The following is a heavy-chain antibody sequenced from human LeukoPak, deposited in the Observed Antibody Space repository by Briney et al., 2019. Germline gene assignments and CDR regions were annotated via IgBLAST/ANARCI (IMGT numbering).Heavy chain of an antibody. V-gene: IGHV4-39*07. CDR2: IYYSGST. Sequence: SETLSLTCTVSGGSISSSSYYWGWIRQPPGKGLEWIGSIYYSGSTYYNPSLKSRVTISVDTSKNQFSLKLSSVTAADTAVYYCARAGGRDYYGSGSSDYWGQGTLVTVSS. CDR1: GGSISSSSYY. CDR3: ARAGGRDYYGSGSSDY. J-gene: IGHJ4*02. D-gene: IGHD3-10*01.